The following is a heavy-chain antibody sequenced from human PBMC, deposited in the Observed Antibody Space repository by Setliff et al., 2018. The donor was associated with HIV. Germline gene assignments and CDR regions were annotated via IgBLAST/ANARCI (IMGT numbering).Heavy chain of an antibody. CDR1: GFTFSSYA. D-gene: IGHD2-21*01. V-gene: IGHV3-30-3*01. CDR3: VGMDIVVALPPDV. CDR2: ISYDGSNK. J-gene: IGHJ6*02. Sequence: PGGSLRLSCAASGFTFSSYAMYWVRQAPGKGLEWVAVISYDGSNKYYADSVKGRFTISRDNSKNTLYLQMNSLRAEDTAVYYCVGMDIVVALPPDVWGQGTTVTVSS.